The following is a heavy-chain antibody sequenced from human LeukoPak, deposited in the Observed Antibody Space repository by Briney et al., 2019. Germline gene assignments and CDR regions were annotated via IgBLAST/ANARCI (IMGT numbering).Heavy chain of an antibody. CDR3: ARGLEMATICWFDP. Sequence: SETLSLTCAVYGGSFSGYYWSWIRQPSGKGLEWIGEINHSGSTNYNPSLKSRVTISVDTSKNQFSLKLSSVTAADTAVYYCARGLEMATICWFDPWGQGTLVTVSS. CDR2: INHSGST. CDR1: GGSFSGYY. J-gene: IGHJ5*02. D-gene: IGHD5-24*01. V-gene: IGHV4-34*01.